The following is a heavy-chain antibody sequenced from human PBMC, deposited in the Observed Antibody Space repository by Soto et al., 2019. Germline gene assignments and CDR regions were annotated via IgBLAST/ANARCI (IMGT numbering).Heavy chain of an antibody. J-gene: IGHJ4*02. CDR1: GYTNSSYD. V-gene: IGHV1-8*01. CDR2: MNPNSGNR. CDR3: SRDVGSCIHY. D-gene: IGHD6-13*01. Sequence: APVKVYRKGAGYTNSSYDIDWGRKEKGKGNERMGWMNPNSGNRGYAQKVQGRVTMTRNTSISTAYMELSSLRFVFSAVYYCSRDVGSCIHYCGQAPLVTVPQ.